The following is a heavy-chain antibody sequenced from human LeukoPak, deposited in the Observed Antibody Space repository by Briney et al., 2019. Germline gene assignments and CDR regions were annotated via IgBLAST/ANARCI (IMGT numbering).Heavy chain of an antibody. D-gene: IGHD4-17*01. CDR2: INPNSGGT. J-gene: IGHJ1*01. CDR3: ARSRDYGDSGSWYQH. V-gene: IGHV1-2*02. CDR1: GYTFTGYY. Sequence: ASVKVSCKASGYTFTGYYMHWVRQAPGQGLEWMGWINPNSGGTNYAQKFQGRVTTTRDTSISTAYMELSRLRSDDTAVYYCARSRDYGDSGSWYQHWGQGTLVTVSS.